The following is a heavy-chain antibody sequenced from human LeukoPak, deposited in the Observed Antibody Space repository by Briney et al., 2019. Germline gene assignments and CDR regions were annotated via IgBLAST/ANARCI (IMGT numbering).Heavy chain of an antibody. CDR3: AKDLMPYYDILTGYPPGGFDP. J-gene: IGHJ5*02. Sequence: GGSLRLSCAASGFTFSSYGMHWVRQAPGKGLEWVAVISYDGSNKYYADSVKGRFTISRDNSKNTLYLQMNSLRAEDTAVYYCAKDLMPYYDILTGYPPGGFDPWGQGTLVTVSS. CDR2: ISYDGSNK. D-gene: IGHD3-9*01. CDR1: GFTFSSYG. V-gene: IGHV3-30*18.